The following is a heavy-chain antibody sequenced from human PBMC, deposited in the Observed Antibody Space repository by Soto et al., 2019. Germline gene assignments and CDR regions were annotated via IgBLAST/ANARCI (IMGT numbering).Heavy chain of an antibody. Sequence: PSETLSLTYAVSGDSIIGIYHWAWIRQSPWRGLELIASIYHTGTTYYTPSLESRVTISVDTSKNQFSLRLSSVTAADSAVYYCARVDILTVYGCMDVGGQGTTVTVSS. V-gene: IGHV4-38-2*01. J-gene: IGHJ6*02. CDR2: IYHTGTT. CDR1: GDSIIGIYH. D-gene: IGHD3-9*01. CDR3: ARVDILTVYGCMDV.